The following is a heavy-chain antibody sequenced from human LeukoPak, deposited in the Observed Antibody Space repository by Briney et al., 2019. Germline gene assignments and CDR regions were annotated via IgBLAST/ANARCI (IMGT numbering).Heavy chain of an antibody. J-gene: IGHJ4*02. Sequence: SETLSLTCTVSGGSISNYYWSWIRQPPGKGLEWIGYIFYSGSTNYNPSLKSRVTKSLDTSKNQFSLKLSSVTAADTAVYYCARENSGSYREFDYWGQGTLVTVSS. CDR2: IFYSGST. CDR1: GGSISNYY. D-gene: IGHD1-26*01. V-gene: IGHV4-59*12. CDR3: ARENSGSYREFDY.